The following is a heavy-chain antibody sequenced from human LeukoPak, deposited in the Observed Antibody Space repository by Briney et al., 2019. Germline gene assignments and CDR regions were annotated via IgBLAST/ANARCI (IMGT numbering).Heavy chain of an antibody. CDR1: GTPFSSYY. J-gene: IGHJ4*02. Sequence: KPSETLSLTCAVSGTPFSSYYWSWIRQPPGKGLEWIGEVNHSGYTNDNPSLKSRVTISVDTSKNQFSLRLRSVTAADTAVYFCARMTTGHDFWGQGTLVTVSS. V-gene: IGHV4-34*01. CDR3: ARMTTGHDF. CDR2: VNHSGYT. D-gene: IGHD4-17*01.